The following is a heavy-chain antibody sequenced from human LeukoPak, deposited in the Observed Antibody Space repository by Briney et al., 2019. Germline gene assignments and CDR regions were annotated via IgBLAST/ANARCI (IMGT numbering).Heavy chain of an antibody. J-gene: IGHJ4*02. V-gene: IGHV1-8*01. CDR1: GYTFTSYD. Sequence: ASVKVSCKASGYTFTSYDINWVRQATGQGLEWMGWMNPNSGNTGYAQKFQGRVTMPRDTSISTAYMELSGLKSDDTAVYYCARVRFPRTQGPAGPYYFDYWGQGTLVAVSS. CDR3: ARVRFPRTQGPAGPYYFDY. CDR2: MNPNSGNT. D-gene: IGHD3-16*01.